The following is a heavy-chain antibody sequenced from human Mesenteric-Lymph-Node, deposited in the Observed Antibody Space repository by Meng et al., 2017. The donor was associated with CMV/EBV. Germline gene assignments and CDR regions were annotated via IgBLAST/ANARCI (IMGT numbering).Heavy chain of an antibody. CDR1: GFTFSSYE. J-gene: IGHJ6*02. Sequence: GESLKISCAASGFTFSSYEMNWVRQAPGKGLEWVSYISSSGSTIYYADSVKGRFTISRDNAKNSLYLQMNSLRAEDTTVYSCARVGYYYAMDVWGQGTTVTVSS. V-gene: IGHV3-48*03. CDR3: ARVGYYYAMDV. CDR2: ISSSGSTI. D-gene: IGHD3-16*01.